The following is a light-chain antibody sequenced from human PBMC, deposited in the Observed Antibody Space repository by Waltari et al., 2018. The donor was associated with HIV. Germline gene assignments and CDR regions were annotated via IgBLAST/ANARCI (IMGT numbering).Light chain of an antibody. CDR2: RNN. Sequence: QSVLTQPPSASGTPGQRVTISCSGSSSNIGRHYVYWYQQLPGTAPKLPIYRNNQRPSGVPDRFSGSKSGTSASLAISGLRSEDEADYYCAAWNDSLSGYVFGTGTKVTV. CDR3: AAWNDSLSGYV. J-gene: IGLJ1*01. V-gene: IGLV1-47*01. CDR1: SSNIGRHY.